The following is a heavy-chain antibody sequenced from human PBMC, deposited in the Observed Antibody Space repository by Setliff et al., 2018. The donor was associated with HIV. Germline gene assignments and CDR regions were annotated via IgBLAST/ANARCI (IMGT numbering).Heavy chain of an antibody. V-gene: IGHV3-49*04. CDR1: GFTFGDYA. CDR2: IRSKAYGGTT. CDR3: TRDKGYAFDI. D-gene: IGHD5-18*01. Sequence: GGSLRLSYTASGFTFGDYAMSWVRQAPGKGLEWVGFIRSKAYGGTTEYAASVKDRFTVSRDDSKSIAYLQINSLKTEDTAVYYCTRDKGYAFDIWGQGTMVTVSS. J-gene: IGHJ3*02.